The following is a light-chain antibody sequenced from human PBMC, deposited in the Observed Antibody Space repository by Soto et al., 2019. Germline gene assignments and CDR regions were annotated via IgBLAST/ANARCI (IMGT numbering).Light chain of an antibody. J-gene: IGKJ1*01. CDR1: QSNSHF. Sequence: DIQMTQSPSTLSASVGDRVTITCRASQSNSHFLAWYPQKPGKAPKLLIYDASNLGSGVTSRFSDSGSVTHFTLTISGLQPDDFTTYYCQQYTSYCRAVGQATKVDI. V-gene: IGKV1-5*01. CDR2: DAS. CDR3: QQYTSYCRA.